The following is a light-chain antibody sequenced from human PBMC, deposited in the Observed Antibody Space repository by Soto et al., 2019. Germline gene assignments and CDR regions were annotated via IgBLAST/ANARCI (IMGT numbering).Light chain of an antibody. CDR3: QQYNSYPWT. CDR2: DVS. J-gene: IGKJ1*01. CDR1: QTISSW. Sequence: DIQMSQSPSTLSGSVGDRVTITCRASQTISSWLAWYQQKPGKAPKLLIYDVSSLESGVPSRFSGSGSGTEFTLAISSLQPDDFATYYCQQYNSYPWTFGQGTKVDI. V-gene: IGKV1-5*01.